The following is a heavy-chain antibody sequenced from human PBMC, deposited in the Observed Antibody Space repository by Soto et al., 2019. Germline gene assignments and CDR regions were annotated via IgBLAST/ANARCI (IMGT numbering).Heavy chain of an antibody. CDR3: ATPVTSGYQALEV. Sequence: PSETLSLTCTVSGGSISRSTYYWGWLRQPPGKGLEWIGSIYSSGSTYYHPSLKSRVTISVDTSKNQFFLRLSSVTAADTAVYYCATPVTSGYQALEVWGQGRMVTVSS. CDR1: GGSISRSTYY. J-gene: IGHJ3*01. D-gene: IGHD3-22*01. V-gene: IGHV4-39*01. CDR2: IYSSGST.